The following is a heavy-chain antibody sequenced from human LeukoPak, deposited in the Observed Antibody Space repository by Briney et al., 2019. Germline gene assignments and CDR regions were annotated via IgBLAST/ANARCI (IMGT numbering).Heavy chain of an antibody. D-gene: IGHD7-27*01. CDR1: GFTFSSYS. V-gene: IGHV3-21*04. CDR2: ISSSSSYI. CDR3: AKDKLGTSSLPFDY. Sequence: GGSLRLSCAASGFTFSSYSMNWVRQAPGKGLEWVSSISSSSSYIYYADSVKGRFTISRDNSKNTLSLQMNRLRAEDTAVYYCAKDKLGTSSLPFDYWGQGTLVTVSS. J-gene: IGHJ4*02.